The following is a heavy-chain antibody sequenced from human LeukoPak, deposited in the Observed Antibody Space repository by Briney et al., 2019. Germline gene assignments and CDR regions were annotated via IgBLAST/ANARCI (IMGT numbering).Heavy chain of an antibody. Sequence: SVKVSCKASGGTFISYAICGVRQAPGEGGEWRGRIIPIFGTANYAQKFQGRVTITTDESTSTAYMELSSLRSEDTAVYYCAIVAARGRWGQGTLVTVPS. CDR1: GGTFISYA. V-gene: IGHV1-69*05. D-gene: IGHD3-10*01. CDR3: AIVAARGR. CDR2: IIPIFGTA. J-gene: IGHJ4*02.